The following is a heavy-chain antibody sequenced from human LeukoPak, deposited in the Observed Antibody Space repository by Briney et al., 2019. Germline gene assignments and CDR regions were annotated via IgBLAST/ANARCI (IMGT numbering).Heavy chain of an antibody. CDR2: IYSSGST. J-gene: IGHJ4*02. CDR3: ARLTKYTGTWYADY. Sequence: PSETLSLTCTVSGGSITNYYWSWIRQPPGKGLEYIGHIYSSGSTNYNPSLRSRVTMSVDSSKNQSSLNLSSVTAADTAVYYCARLTKYTGTWYADYWGQGTLVTVSP. V-gene: IGHV4-59*08. CDR1: GGSITNYY. D-gene: IGHD6-13*01.